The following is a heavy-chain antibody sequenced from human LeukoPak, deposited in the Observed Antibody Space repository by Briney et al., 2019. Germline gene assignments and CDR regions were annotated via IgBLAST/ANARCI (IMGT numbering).Heavy chain of an antibody. CDR2: INHSGST. D-gene: IGHD3-22*01. CDR3: ARVTGAYYYDSSGYHGLDP. Sequence: SETLSLTCAVDGGSFSGYYWSWIRQPPGKGLEWIGEINHSGSTNYNPSLKSRVTISVDTSKNQFSLKLSSVTAADTAVYYCARVTGAYYYDSSGYHGLDPWGQGTLVTVSS. CDR1: GGSFSGYY. V-gene: IGHV4-34*01. J-gene: IGHJ5*02.